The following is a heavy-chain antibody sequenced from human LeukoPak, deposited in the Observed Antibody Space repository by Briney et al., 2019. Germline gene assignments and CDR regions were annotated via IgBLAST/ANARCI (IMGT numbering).Heavy chain of an antibody. CDR3: ARAQGYFDH. J-gene: IGHJ4*02. Sequence: GGSLRLSCAASGFTFSSYWMSWVRQAPGKGLEWVANIKKDGSEKYYADSVKGRFTISRDNAKNSLYLQVSRLRAEDTAVHYCARAQGYFDHWGQGTLVSVPS. CDR2: IKKDGSEK. CDR1: GFTFSSYW. V-gene: IGHV3-7*01.